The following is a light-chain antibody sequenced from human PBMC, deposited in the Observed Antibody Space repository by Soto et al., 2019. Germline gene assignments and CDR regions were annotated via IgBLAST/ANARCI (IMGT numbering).Light chain of an antibody. CDR3: QQHSNWPLT. CDR2: DAS. V-gene: IGKV3-11*01. CDR1: QSVTSN. J-gene: IGKJ4*01. Sequence: EVVLTQSPATLSLSPGERATLSCRASQSVTSNLAWYQQNPGQAPRLLIFDASKRATGIPARFSGSGSGTDFTLTISSLEPEDFAVYYCQQHSNWPLTFGGGTKV.